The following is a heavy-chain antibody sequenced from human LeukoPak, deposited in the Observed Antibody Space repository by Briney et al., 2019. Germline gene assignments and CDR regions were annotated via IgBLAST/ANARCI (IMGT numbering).Heavy chain of an antibody. CDR3: AKDEEEPSDYYYMDV. CDR2: ISGSGGST. CDR1: GFTFSSYA. V-gene: IGHV3-23*01. D-gene: IGHD1-14*01. Sequence: GGSLRLSCAASGFTFSSYAMSWVRQAPGKGLEWVSAISGSGGSTYYADSVKGRFTISRDNSKNTLYLQMNSLRAEDTAVYYCAKDEEEPSDYYYMDVWGKGTTVTVSS. J-gene: IGHJ6*03.